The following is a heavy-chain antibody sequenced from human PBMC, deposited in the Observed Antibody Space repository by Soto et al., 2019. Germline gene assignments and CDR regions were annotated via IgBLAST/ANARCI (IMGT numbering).Heavy chain of an antibody. V-gene: IGHV3-53*01. J-gene: IGHJ4*02. CDR3: AKDKFGGITGTTRTVDY. Sequence: PGGSLRLSCAVSGFTVSSSYMSWVRQTPQKGLEWISIIYADSGTFYADSVKGRFTISRDNSKNILYLQMNSLRAEDTAVYYCAKDKFGGITGTTRTVDYWGQGTLVTVSS. D-gene: IGHD1-7*01. CDR2: IYADSGT. CDR1: GFTVSSSY.